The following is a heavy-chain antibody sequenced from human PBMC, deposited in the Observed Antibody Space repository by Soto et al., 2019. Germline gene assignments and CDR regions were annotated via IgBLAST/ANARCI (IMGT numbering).Heavy chain of an antibody. CDR3: ARDAYLGSGSYAY. J-gene: IGHJ4*02. CDR2: ISGSGGST. V-gene: IGHV3-23*01. CDR1: VLTFSSYA. Sequence: SCAASVLTFSSYAMSWVRQAPGKGLEWVSAISGSGGSTYYADSVKGRFTISRDDSKSTLYLQMNSLRAEDTAVYYCARDAYLGSGSYAYWGQGTLVTVSS. D-gene: IGHD3-10*01.